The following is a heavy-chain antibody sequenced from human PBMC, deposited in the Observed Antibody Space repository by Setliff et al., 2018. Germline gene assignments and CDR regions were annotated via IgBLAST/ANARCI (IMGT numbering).Heavy chain of an antibody. CDR2: ISPYNGDT. CDR1: GYIFNTFG. D-gene: IGHD1-26*01. CDR3: ARSPPNRGVGQGHHMDV. V-gene: IGHV1-18*01. Sequence: ASVKVSCKASGYIFNTFGISWVRRAPGQGLEWIGWISPYNGDTKYAQKLQDRVTMTIDTSTSTAYAEVRSLRSDDTALYYCARSPPNRGVGQGHHMDVWGKGTSVTVSS. J-gene: IGHJ6*03.